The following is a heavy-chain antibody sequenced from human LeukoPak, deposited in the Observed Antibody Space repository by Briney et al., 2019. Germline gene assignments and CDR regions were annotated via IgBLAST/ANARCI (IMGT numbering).Heavy chain of an antibody. V-gene: IGHV3-7*03. Sequence: GGSLRLSCAASGFTFSSYWMNWARQAPRKGLEWVASINHNGNVNYYVDSVKGRFTISRDNAKNSLYLQMSNLRAEDTAVYFCARGGGLDVWGQGATVTVSS. CDR1: GFTFSSYW. CDR2: INHNGNVN. CDR3: ARGGGLDV. D-gene: IGHD3-16*01. J-gene: IGHJ6*02.